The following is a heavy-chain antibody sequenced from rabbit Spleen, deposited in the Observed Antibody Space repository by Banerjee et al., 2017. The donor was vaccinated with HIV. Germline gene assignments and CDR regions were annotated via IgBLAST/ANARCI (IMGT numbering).Heavy chain of an antibody. J-gene: IGHJ4*01. CDR3: ARDLAGVIGWNFGW. D-gene: IGHD4-1*01. Sequence: QSLEESGGDLVKPGASLTLTCIASGVSFSGSSYMCWVRQAPGKGLEWIACIYAGSSSGFTYSATWAKGRFTCSKTSSTTVTLQMTSLTVADTATYYCARDLAGVIGWNFGWWGPGTLVTVS. CDR2: IYAGSSSGFT. CDR1: GVSFSGSSY. V-gene: IGHV1S40*01.